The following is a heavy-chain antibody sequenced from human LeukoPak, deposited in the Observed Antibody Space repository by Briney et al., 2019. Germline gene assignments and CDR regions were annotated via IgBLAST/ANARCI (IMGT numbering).Heavy chain of an antibody. J-gene: IGHJ4*02. V-gene: IGHV3-7*01. CDR1: GFTFYSYA. CDR3: ARDGGLHTNFDY. CDR2: TKPDGTAE. Sequence: GGSLRLSSAASGFTFYSYATSWVRQAPGKGLEWVANTKPDGTAEYYADSVRGRFTTSRDNANNFLYLQMNSLRGEDTAVYYCARDGGLHTNFDYWGQGTLVTVSS. D-gene: IGHD2-15*01.